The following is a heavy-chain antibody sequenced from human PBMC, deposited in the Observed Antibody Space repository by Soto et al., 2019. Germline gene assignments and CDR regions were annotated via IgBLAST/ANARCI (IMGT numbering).Heavy chain of an antibody. V-gene: IGHV2-5*02. D-gene: IGHD3-9*01. CDR2: IYWDDDK. CDR1: GFSLGTSGVG. Sequence: QITLKESGPPLVKPTQTLTLTCTFSGFSLGTSGVGVGWFRQPPGKALEWLALIYWDDDKRYSPSLKSRLTITKDTSKSQVVLTMTNMDPVDTATYHCAHRFDWYYFDYWGQGTLVTVSS. J-gene: IGHJ4*02. CDR3: AHRFDWYYFDY.